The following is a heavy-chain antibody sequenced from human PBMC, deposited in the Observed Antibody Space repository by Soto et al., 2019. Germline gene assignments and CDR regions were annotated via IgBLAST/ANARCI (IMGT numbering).Heavy chain of an antibody. V-gene: IGHV1-69*01. CDR1: GGTFSSYA. CDR3: ARKGAGSWFPGGPYYYYCMDV. CDR2: IIPIFGTA. J-gene: IGHJ6*02. Sequence: QVQLVQSGAEVKKPGSSVKVSCKASGGTFSSYAISWVRQAPGQGLGWMGGIIPIFGTANYAQKFQGRVTITADESTRTAYMELSSLRSEDTAMYYCARKGAGSWFPGGPYYYYCMDVWGQGTTVTVSS. D-gene: IGHD6-13*01.